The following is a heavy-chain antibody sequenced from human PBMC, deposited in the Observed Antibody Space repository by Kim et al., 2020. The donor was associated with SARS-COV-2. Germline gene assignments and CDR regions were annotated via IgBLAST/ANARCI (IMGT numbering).Heavy chain of an antibody. CDR2: IYPGDSDT. D-gene: IGHD4-17*01. CDR3: ARGGTGGDTVTTKDNWFDP. Sequence: GESLKISCKGSGYSFTSYWIGWVRQMPGKGLEWMGIIYPGDSDTRYSPSFQGQVTISADKSISTAYLQWSSLKASDTAMYYCARGGTGGDTVTTKDNWFDPWGQGTLVTVSS. J-gene: IGHJ5*02. CDR1: GYSFTSYW. V-gene: IGHV5-51*01.